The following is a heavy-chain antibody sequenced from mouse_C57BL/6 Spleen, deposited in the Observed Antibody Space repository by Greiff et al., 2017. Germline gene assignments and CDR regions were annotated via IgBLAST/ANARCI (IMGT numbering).Heavy chain of an antibody. J-gene: IGHJ1*03. Sequence: EVHLVASGGGLVKPGGSLQLSCAASGFPFSSYTMSWVRQTPEKRLEWVATISGGGGNTYYPDSVKGRFTISRDTAKNTLYLQLSSLRSEDTALYYCARHANYYGSSYDLYFDVWGTGTTVTVSS. CDR2: ISGGGGNT. D-gene: IGHD1-1*01. V-gene: IGHV5-9*01. CDR3: ARHANYYGSSYDLYFDV. CDR1: GFPFSSYT.